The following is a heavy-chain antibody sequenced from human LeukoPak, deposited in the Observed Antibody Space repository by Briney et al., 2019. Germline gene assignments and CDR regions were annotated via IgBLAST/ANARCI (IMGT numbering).Heavy chain of an antibody. CDR1: GFTVSSNY. V-gene: IGHV3-53*01. D-gene: IGHD4-23*01. CDR3: ARVDVVTVGKNAFDI. Sequence: PGGSLRLSCAASGFTVSSNYMSWVRLAPGKGLEWVSVTYTGGSTNYADSVKGRFSISRDNSKNTLYLQMNSLRAEDTAVYYCARVDVVTVGKNAFDIWGQGTMVTVSS. J-gene: IGHJ3*02. CDR2: TYTGGST.